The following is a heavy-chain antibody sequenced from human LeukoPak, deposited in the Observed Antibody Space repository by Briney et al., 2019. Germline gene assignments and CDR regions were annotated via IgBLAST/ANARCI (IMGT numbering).Heavy chain of an antibody. J-gene: IGHJ2*01. V-gene: IGHV1-46*01. D-gene: IGHD2-15*01. CDR2: INPSAGST. CDR1: GYTFTSYY. CDR3: ARRGHCSGGSCYSDSYWYFDL. Sequence: ASVKVSCKASGYTFTSYYMHWVRQAPGQGLEWMGIINPSAGSTSYAQKFQGRVTMTRDTSTSTVYMELSSLRSEDTAVYYCARRGHCSGGSCYSDSYWYFDLWGRGTLVTVSS.